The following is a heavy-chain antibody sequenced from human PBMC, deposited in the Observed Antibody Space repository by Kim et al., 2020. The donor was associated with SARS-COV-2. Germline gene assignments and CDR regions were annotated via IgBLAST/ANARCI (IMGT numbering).Heavy chain of an antibody. CDR3: ARDSSIAVAWYYFDY. Sequence: ASVKVSCKASGYTFTSYAMNWVRQAPGQGLEWMGWINTNTGNPTYAQGFTGRFVFSWDTSVSTAYLQISSLKAEDTAVYYCARDSSIAVAWYYFDYWGQGTLVTVSS. CDR2: INTNTGNP. V-gene: IGHV7-4-1*02. CDR1: GYTFTSYA. D-gene: IGHD6-19*01. J-gene: IGHJ4*02.